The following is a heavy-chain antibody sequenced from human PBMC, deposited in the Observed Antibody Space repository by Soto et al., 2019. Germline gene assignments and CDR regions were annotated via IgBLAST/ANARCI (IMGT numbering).Heavy chain of an antibody. V-gene: IGHV3-49*03. CDR3: SRFDMPLIVIGPDATYDMDV. D-gene: IGHD2-2*01. CDR2: IRSKAYGGTT. Sequence: GGSLRLSCTASGFTFGDYAMSWFRQVPGKGLEWVGFIRSKAYGGTTEYAASVRGRFTISRDDSKSIAVLQMNSLKIEDTGVYYFSRFDMPLIVIGPDATYDMDVWGQGTTVTVSS. CDR1: GFTFGDYA. J-gene: IGHJ6*02.